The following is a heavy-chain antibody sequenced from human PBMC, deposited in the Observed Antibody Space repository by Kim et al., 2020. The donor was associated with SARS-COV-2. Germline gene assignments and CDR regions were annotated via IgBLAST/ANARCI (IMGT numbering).Heavy chain of an antibody. D-gene: IGHD3-22*01. CDR2: ISYDGSNK. CDR3: AKQGSYYDSSGYYYGDYFDY. Sequence: GGSLRLSCAASGFTFSSYGMHWVRQAPGKGLEWVAVISYDGSNKYYADSVKGRFTISRDNSKNTLYLQMNSLRAEDTAVYYCAKQGSYYDSSGYYYGDYFDYWGQGTLVTVSS. V-gene: IGHV3-30*18. CDR1: GFTFSSYG. J-gene: IGHJ4*02.